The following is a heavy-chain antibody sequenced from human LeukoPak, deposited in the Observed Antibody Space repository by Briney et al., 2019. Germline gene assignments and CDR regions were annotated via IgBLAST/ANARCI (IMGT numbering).Heavy chain of an antibody. CDR3: ARAYGGNSQYFQH. V-gene: IGHV4-59*08. D-gene: IGHD4-23*01. CDR2: IFYSGST. Sequence: SETLSLTCTFSGGSISSYYWSWIRQPAGKGLEWIGNIFYSGSTYYSPSLKSRVTISLDTSKNQFSLKLSSVTAADTAVYYCARAYGGNSQYFQHGGQGTLVTVAS. CDR1: GGSISSYY. J-gene: IGHJ1*01.